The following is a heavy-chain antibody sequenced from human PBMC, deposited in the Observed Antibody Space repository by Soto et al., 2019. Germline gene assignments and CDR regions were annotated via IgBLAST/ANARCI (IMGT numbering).Heavy chain of an antibody. Sequence: EVQLVESGGGLVQPGGSLRLSCAASGFTFSSYSMNWVRQAPGKGLEWVSYISISSSTIYYADSVKGRFTISRDNAKKTMYLQMNSLRDEYTGVYYGGGDREGSGSDSGGWFGPWGQGTLVTVSS. D-gene: IGHD1-26*01. V-gene: IGHV3-48*02. CDR2: ISISSSTI. J-gene: IGHJ5*02. CDR3: GGDREGSGSDSGGWFGP. CDR1: GFTFSSYS.